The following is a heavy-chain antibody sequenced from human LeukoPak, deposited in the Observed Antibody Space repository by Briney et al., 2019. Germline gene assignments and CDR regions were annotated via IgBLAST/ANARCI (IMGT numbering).Heavy chain of an antibody. CDR3: ARDGLLWFAGAYMDV. Sequence: GASVKVSCKASGYTFTSYGISWVRQAPGQGLEWMGWISAYNGNTNYAQKLQGRVTMTTDTSTSTAYMELRSLRSDDTAVYYCARDGLLWFAGAYMDVWGKGTTVTVSS. CDR2: ISAYNGNT. CDR1: GYTFTSYG. V-gene: IGHV1-18*01. D-gene: IGHD3-10*01. J-gene: IGHJ6*03.